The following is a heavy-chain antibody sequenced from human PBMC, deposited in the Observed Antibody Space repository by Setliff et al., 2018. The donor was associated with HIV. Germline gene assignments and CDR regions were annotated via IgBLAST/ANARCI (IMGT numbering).Heavy chain of an antibody. CDR1: DGPISSSSYY. Sequence: SETLSLTCTVSDGPISSSSYYWGWVRQPPGKGLEWIGSIYYSGSTYYNPSLKSRVSISIDTSKNQFSLKLSSVTAADTAVYFCARDGYTNGYGYYYFYMDVWGKGTTVTVSS. CDR3: ARDGYTNGYGYYYFYMDV. CDR2: IYYSGST. D-gene: IGHD5-18*01. J-gene: IGHJ6*03. V-gene: IGHV4-39*07.